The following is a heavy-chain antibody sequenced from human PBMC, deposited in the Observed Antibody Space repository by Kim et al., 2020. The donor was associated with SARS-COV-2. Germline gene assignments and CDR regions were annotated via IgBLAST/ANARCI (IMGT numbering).Heavy chain of an antibody. CDR3: AREFPMIVGHNWFDP. Sequence: GGSLRLSCAASGFTFSSYGMHWVRQAPGKGLEWVAVIWYDGSNKYYADSVKGRFTISRDNSKNTLYLQMNSLRAEDTAVYYCAREFPMIVGHNWFDPWGQGTLVTVSS. J-gene: IGHJ5*02. CDR1: GFTFSSYG. CDR2: IWYDGSNK. D-gene: IGHD3-22*01. V-gene: IGHV3-33*01.